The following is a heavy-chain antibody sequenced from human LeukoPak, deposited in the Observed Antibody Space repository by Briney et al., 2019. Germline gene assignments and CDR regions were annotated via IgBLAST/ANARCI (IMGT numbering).Heavy chain of an antibody. V-gene: IGHV3-21*01. J-gene: IGHJ6*03. CDR1: GFSFSTYN. CDR3: ARDPYSGSYGDYYYYYMDV. D-gene: IGHD1-26*01. CDR2: ITTSSTYI. Sequence: GSLRLSCAASGFSFSTYNMNWVRQAPGKGLEWVSSITTSSTYIYYADSVKGRFTISRDNAKNSLYLQMNSLRAEDTAVYYCARDPYSGSYGDYYYYYMDVWGKGTTVAISS.